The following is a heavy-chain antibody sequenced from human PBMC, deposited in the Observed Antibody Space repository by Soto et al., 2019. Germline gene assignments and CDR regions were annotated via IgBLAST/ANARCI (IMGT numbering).Heavy chain of an antibody. V-gene: IGHV3-15*07. CDR3: ANLYCSSTSCMDY. J-gene: IGHJ4*02. CDR1: GFTFSNAW. D-gene: IGHD2-2*01. CDR2: IKSKTDGGTT. Sequence: GGSLRLSCAASGFTFSNAWMIWVRQAPGKGLEWVGRIKSKTDGGTTDYAAPVKGRFTISRDDSKNTLYLQMNSLRAEDTAVYYCANLYCSSTSCMDYSGQGTLVTVST.